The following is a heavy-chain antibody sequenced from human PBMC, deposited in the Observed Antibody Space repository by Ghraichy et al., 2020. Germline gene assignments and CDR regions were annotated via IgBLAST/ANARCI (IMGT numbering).Heavy chain of an antibody. J-gene: IGHJ4*02. D-gene: IGHD1-14*01. V-gene: IGHV3-74*01. CDR2: LNIDGTTL. Sequence: GGSLRLSCAASGFSFTDYWRHWVRQTPGRGLEWVSHLNIDGTTLNYADSVKGRFTISRDNAKNTMYLQMISLTVEDTAVYYCVRSYKDGLRHFDYWGQGTLVTVSS. CDR1: GFSFTDYW. CDR3: VRSYKDGLRHFDY.